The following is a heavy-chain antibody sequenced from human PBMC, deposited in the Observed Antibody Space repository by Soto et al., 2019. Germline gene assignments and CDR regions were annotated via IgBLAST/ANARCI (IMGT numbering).Heavy chain of an antibody. V-gene: IGHV3-74*01. CDR3: ARTRYSRKYDAFDI. CDR1: GFTFSSYW. CDR2: VSSDGGNT. Sequence: GGSLRLSCAASGFTFSSYWMHWVRQAPGKGLEWVARVSSDGGNTAYADSVKGRFTISRDNSKNTLYLQMNSLRAEDTAVYYCARTRYSRKYDAFDIWGQGTMVTVSS. J-gene: IGHJ3*02. D-gene: IGHD6-13*01.